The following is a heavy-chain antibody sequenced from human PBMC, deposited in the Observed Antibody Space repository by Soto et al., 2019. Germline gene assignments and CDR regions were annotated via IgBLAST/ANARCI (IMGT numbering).Heavy chain of an antibody. V-gene: IGHV4-59*01. J-gene: IGHJ6*02. CDR1: GGSISSYY. CDR2: IYYSGST. Sequence: ASETLSLTCTVSGGSISSYYWSWIRQPPGKGLEWIGYIYYSGSTNYNPSLKSRVTISVDTSKNQFSLKLSSVTAADTAVYYCARGNFWSGYYYYYGMDVWGQGTTVTVSS. CDR3: ARGNFWSGYYYYYGMDV. D-gene: IGHD3-3*01.